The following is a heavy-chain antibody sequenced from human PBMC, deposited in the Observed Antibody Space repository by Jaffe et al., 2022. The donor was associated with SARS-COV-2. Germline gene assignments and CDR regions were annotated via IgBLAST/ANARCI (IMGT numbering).Heavy chain of an antibody. V-gene: IGHV1-2*02. D-gene: IGHD5-12*01. CDR2: INPNSGGT. CDR1: GYTFTGYY. CDR3: ARDQGGGYSGYDESGWHHYYYGMDV. Sequence: QVQLVQSGAEVKKPGASVKVSCKASGYTFTGYYMHWVRQAPGQGLEWMGWINPNSGGTNYAQKFQGRVTMTRDTSISTAYMELSRLRSDDTAVYYCARDQGGGYSGYDESGWHHYYYGMDVWGQGTTVTVSS. J-gene: IGHJ6*02.